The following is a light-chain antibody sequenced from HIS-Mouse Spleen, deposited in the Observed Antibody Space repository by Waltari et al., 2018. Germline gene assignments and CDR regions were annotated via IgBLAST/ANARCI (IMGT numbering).Light chain of an antibody. Sequence: AIRMTQSPSSFSASTGDRVTLTVRASQGISSYLAWYQQKPGKAPKILIYASSTLQSGVPSRFSGSGSGTDFTLTISCLQSEDFATYYCQQYYSYPYTFGQGTKLEIK. V-gene: IGKV1-8*01. CDR1: QGISSY. CDR2: ASS. J-gene: IGKJ2*01. CDR3: QQYYSYPYT.